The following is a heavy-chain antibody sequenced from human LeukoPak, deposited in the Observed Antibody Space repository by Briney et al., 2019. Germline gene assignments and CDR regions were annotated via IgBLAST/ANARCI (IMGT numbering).Heavy chain of an antibody. CDR2: IYYSGST. CDR1: GGSISSGDYY. Sequence: SQTLSLTCTVSGGSISSGDYYWSWIRQPPGKCLEWIGYIYYSGSTYYNQSLKSRVTISVATSKNQFSLKLSSVTAADTAVYYCARALGVDCSGGSCYGVDPWGQGTLVTVSS. D-gene: IGHD2-15*01. J-gene: IGHJ5*02. V-gene: IGHV4-30-4*01. CDR3: ARALGVDCSGGSCYGVDP.